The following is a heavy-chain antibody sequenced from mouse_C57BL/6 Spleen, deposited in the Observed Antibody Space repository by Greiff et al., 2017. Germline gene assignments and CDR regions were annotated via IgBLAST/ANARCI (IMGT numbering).Heavy chain of an antibody. J-gene: IGHJ2*01. CDR1: GYTFTSYW. CDR3: TRVGIGEGYYYFDY. D-gene: IGHD2-3*01. CDR2: IYPGNSDT. Sequence: VQLQQSGTVLARPGASVKMSCKTSGYTFTSYWMHWVKQRPGQGLEWIGAIYPGNSDTSYNQKFKGKAKLTAVTSASTAYMELSSLTNEDSAVYYCTRVGIGEGYYYFDYWGQGTTLTVSS. V-gene: IGHV1-5*01.